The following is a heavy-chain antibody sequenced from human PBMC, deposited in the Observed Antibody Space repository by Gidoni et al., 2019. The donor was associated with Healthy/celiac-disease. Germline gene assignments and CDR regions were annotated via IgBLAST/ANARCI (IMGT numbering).Heavy chain of an antibody. D-gene: IGHD6-19*01. CDR1: GFTFSSYG. CDR2: ISYDGSNK. CDR3: AKIGSSGWYEFDY. J-gene: IGHJ4*02. Sequence: QVQLVASGGGVVQPGRSLRLSCAASGFTFSSYGMHWVRQAPGKGLEWVAVISYDGSNKYYADSVKGRFTISRDNSKNTLYLQMNSLRAEDTAVYYCAKIGSSGWYEFDYWGQGTLVTVSS. V-gene: IGHV3-30*18.